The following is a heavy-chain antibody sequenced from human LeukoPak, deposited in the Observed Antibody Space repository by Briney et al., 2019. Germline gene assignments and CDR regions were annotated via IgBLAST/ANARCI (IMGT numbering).Heavy chain of an antibody. CDR1: GYTFTGYY. J-gene: IGHJ4*02. CDR3: ARLAFGVVVVAATRDY. Sequence: ASVKVSCKASGYTFTGYYMHWVRQAPGQGLEWMGRINPNSGGTNYAQKFPGRVTMTRDTSISTAYMELSRLRSDDTAVYYCARLAFGVVVVAATRDYWGQGTLVTVSS. V-gene: IGHV1-2*06. D-gene: IGHD2-15*01. CDR2: INPNSGGT.